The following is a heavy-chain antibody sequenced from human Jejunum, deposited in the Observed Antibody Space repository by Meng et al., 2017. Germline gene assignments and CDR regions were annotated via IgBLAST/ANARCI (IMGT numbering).Heavy chain of an antibody. CDR2: ISANGRNT. J-gene: IGHJ5*02. V-gene: IGHV3-64*02. CDR1: GFNFNNYA. Sequence: GVLKISCAASGFNFNNYAMHWVRQAPGKGLEYISAISANGRNTFYADSMKGRFTISRDNSKNTLYLQVDSLRPEDTALYYCARNWFDPWGQGTLVTVSS. CDR3: ARNWFDP.